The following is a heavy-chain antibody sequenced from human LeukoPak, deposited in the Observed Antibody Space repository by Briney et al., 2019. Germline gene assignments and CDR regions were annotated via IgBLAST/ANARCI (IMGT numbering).Heavy chain of an antibody. CDR3: ARISLKSDSSGYLYYYYGMDV. V-gene: IGHV1-2*02. D-gene: IGHD3-22*01. CDR1: GYTFTGYY. CDR2: INPNSGGT. J-gene: IGHJ6*02. Sequence: ASVKVSFKASGYTFTGYYVHWVRQAPGQGLEWMGWINPNSGGTNYAQKFQGRVTMTRDTSISTAYMELNRLRSDDTAVYYCARISLKSDSSGYLYYYYGMDVWGQGTTVTVSS.